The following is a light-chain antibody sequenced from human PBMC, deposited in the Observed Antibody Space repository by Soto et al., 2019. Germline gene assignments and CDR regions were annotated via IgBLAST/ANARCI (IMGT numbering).Light chain of an antibody. J-gene: IGKJ1*01. CDR1: QSVTSN. CDR2: GAS. CDR3: QQDYNLWT. Sequence: ELVTTQSPAALSVSPGERATLSCRASQSVTSNFAWYQQRPGQAPRLLIYGASSRATGIPARFSGSGSGTDFTLTISSLPPEDFAVYYCQQDYNLWTFGQGTKVDIK. V-gene: IGKV3D-15*01.